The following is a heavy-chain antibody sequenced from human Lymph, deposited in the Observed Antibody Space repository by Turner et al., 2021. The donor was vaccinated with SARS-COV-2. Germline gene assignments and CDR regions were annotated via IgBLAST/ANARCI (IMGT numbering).Heavy chain of an antibody. V-gene: IGHV3-21*01. D-gene: IGHD3-3*01. J-gene: IGHJ4*02. CDR3: ARAERGMADFWSGYFPSPLDY. Sequence: EVQQVESGGGLVKPGGSMRLSCAASGFTFSSNSMNWVHQAPVKGLEWVSSSRSSSSYIDYTDAVKGRFTISRDNAKNSLFLQMNSLRAEDTAVYYCARAERGMADFWSGYFPSPLDYWGQGTLVTVSS. CDR1: GFTFSSNS. CDR2: SRSSSSYI.